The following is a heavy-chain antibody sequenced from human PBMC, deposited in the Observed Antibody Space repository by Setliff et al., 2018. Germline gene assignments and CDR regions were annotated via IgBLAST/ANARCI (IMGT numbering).Heavy chain of an antibody. Sequence: GGSLRLSCAASGFTFSDAWMSWVRQAPGKGLEWVAVIWFDGSKEFYADSVKGRFAISRDNPKNTLYLQINSLRDEDTAVYYCARDGGEYWGQGTLVTVSS. CDR1: GFTFSDAW. J-gene: IGHJ4*02. V-gene: IGHV3-33*08. CDR3: ARDGGEY. D-gene: IGHD3-16*01. CDR2: IWFDGSKE.